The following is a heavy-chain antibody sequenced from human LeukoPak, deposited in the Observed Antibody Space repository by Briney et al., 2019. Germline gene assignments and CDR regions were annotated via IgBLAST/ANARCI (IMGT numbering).Heavy chain of an antibody. CDR1: GYTFISYG. V-gene: IGHV1-69*06. Sequence: GASVKVSCKASGYTFISYGISWVRQAPGQGLEWMGGIIPIFGTANYAQKFQGRVTITADKSTSTAYMELSSLRSEDTAVYYCATRGAYCSGGSCYLDYWGQGTLVTVSS. D-gene: IGHD2-15*01. J-gene: IGHJ4*02. CDR2: IIPIFGTA. CDR3: ATRGAYCSGGSCYLDY.